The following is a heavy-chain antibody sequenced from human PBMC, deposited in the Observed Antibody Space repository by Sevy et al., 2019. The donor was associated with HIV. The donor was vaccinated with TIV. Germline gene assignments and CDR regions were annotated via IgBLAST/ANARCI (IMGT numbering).Heavy chain of an antibody. Sequence: SETLSLTCGVSGGSISSISNYWGWIRQPPGRELEWIGSLYYEGTTYYNPSLQSRVRISGNTSKNLFSLELTSVTAADTAVYYCAGLSRFYRYMDVWGKGTTVTVSS. V-gene: IGHV4-39*01. J-gene: IGHJ6*03. CDR2: LYYEGTT. CDR1: GGSISSISNY. CDR3: AGLSRFYRYMDV.